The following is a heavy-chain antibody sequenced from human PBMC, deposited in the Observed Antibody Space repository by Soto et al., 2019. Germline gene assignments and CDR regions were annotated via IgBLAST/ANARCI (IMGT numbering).Heavy chain of an antibody. V-gene: IGHV1-8*01. CDR2: MNPNSGNT. Sequence: ASVKVSCKASGYTFTSYDINWVRQATGQGLEWMGWMNPNSGNTGYAQKFQGRVTMTRNTSISTAYMELGSLRSEDTAVYYCARGLLDPSDYDFWSGYYKASNYYYYYYMDVWGKGTTVTVSS. D-gene: IGHD3-3*01. CDR1: GYTFTSYD. J-gene: IGHJ6*03. CDR3: ARGLLDPSDYDFWSGYYKASNYYYYYYMDV.